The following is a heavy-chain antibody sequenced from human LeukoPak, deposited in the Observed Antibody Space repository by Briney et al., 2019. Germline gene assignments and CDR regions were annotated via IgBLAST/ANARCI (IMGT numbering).Heavy chain of an antibody. CDR1: GGTFSSYA. V-gene: IGHV1-18*01. CDR2: ISAYNGNT. J-gene: IGHJ5*02. D-gene: IGHD2-8*01. Sequence: ASVKVSCKASGGTFSSYAISWVRQAPGQGLEWMGWISAYNGNTNYAQKLQGRVTMTTDTSTSTAYMELRSLRSDDTAVYYCARAMGVVLMVYAHFDPWGQGTLVTVSS. CDR3: ARAMGVVLMVYAHFDP.